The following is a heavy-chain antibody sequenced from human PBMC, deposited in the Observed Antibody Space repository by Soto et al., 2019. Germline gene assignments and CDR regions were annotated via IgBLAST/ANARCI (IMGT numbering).Heavy chain of an antibody. CDR2: IRSKAYGGTT. Sequence: PGGSLRLSCTASGFTFGDYAMSWVRQAPGKGLEWVGFIRSKAYGGTTEYAASVKGHVTISADKSISTAYLQWSSLKASDTAMYYCARHRTEKIPRDYYGMDVWVQGTTVTVSS. V-gene: IGHV3-49*04. D-gene: IGHD2-2*01. CDR3: ARHRTEKIPRDYYGMDV. CDR1: GFTFGDYA. J-gene: IGHJ6*02.